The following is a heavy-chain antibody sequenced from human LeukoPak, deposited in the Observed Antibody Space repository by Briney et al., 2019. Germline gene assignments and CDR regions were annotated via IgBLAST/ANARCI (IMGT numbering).Heavy chain of an antibody. CDR2: IYYSGST. CDR3: ARQVGATYFDY. D-gene: IGHD1-26*01. V-gene: IGHV4-39*01. J-gene: IGHJ4*02. Sequence: SETLSLTCTVSGGSISSSSYYWGWIRQPPGKGLEWIGSIYYSGSTYYNPSLKSRVTVSVDTSKNQFSLKLSSVTAADTAVYYCARQVGATYFDYWGQGTLVTVSS. CDR1: GGSISSSSYY.